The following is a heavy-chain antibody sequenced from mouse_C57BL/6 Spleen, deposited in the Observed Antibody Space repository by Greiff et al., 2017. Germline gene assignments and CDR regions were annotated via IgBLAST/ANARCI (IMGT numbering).Heavy chain of an antibody. V-gene: IGHV2-5*01. Sequence: VQGVESGPGLVQPSQSLSITCTVSGFSLTSYGVHWVRQSPGKGLEWLGVIWRGGSTDYNAAFMSRLSITKDNSKSQVFFKMNSLQADDTAIYYCARTAQVYYAMDYWGQGTSVTVSS. J-gene: IGHJ4*01. CDR3: ARTAQVYYAMDY. D-gene: IGHD3-2*02. CDR2: IWRGGST. CDR1: GFSLTSYG.